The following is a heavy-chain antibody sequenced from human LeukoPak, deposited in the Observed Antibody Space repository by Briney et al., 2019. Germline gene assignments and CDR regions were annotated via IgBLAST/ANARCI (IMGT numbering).Heavy chain of an antibody. CDR2: INHSGST. D-gene: IGHD3-10*01. CDR3: ARGSMVRGVILY. V-gene: IGHV4-34*01. Sequence: PSETLSLTCAVYGGSFSGYYWSWIRQPPGKGLEWIGEINHSGSTNYNPSLKSRVTISVDTSKNQFSLKLSSVTAADTAVYYCARGSMVRGVILYWGQGTLVTVSS. J-gene: IGHJ4*02. CDR1: GGSFSGYY.